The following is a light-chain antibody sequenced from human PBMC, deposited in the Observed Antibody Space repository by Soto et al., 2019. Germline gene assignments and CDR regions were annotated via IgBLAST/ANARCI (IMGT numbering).Light chain of an antibody. CDR3: QQYGGSPWT. CDR1: QSVNSNY. V-gene: IGKV3-20*01. Sequence: EIVLTQSPGTLSLSPGEIATLSCRASQSVNSNYLAWYQQKPGQAPRLLIYGASSRATGIPDRFSGSGSGTDFTLTISRLEPEDCAVYYCQQYGGSPWTVGQGTKVEIK. J-gene: IGKJ1*01. CDR2: GAS.